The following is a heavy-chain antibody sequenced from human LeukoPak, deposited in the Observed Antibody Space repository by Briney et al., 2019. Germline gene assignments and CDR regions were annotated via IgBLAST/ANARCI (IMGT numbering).Heavy chain of an antibody. CDR1: GGSISSYY. CDR3: ARGGVPSIAVAGIGVLPHH. D-gene: IGHD6-19*01. V-gene: IGHV4-4*07. J-gene: IGHJ4*02. Sequence: SETLSLTCTVSGGSISSYYWSWIRQPAGKGLEWIGRIYTSGSTNYNPSLKSRVTMSVDTSKNQFSLKLSSVTAADTAVYYCARGGVPSIAVAGIGVLPHHWGQGTLVTVSS. CDR2: IYTSGST.